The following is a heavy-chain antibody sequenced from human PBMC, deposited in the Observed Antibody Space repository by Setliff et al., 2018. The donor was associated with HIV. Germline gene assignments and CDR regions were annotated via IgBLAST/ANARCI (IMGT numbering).Heavy chain of an antibody. D-gene: IGHD2-15*01. CDR2: ISYGGRNK. CDR3: ARDDIGYCTGGSCSLFDF. CDR1: GFTFSDFG. Sequence: GGSLRLSCAASGFTFSDFGMHWVRQAPGKGLEWVALISYGGRNKYYGDSVKGRFTISRDNAKNSLYLQMNSLRAEDTALYYCARDDIGYCTGGSCSLFDFWGQGALVTVSS. V-gene: IGHV3-30*03. J-gene: IGHJ4*02.